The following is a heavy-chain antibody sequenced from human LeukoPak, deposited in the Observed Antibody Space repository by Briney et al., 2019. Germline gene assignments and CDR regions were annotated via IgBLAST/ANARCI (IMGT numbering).Heavy chain of an antibody. CDR1: GFTVSSNY. J-gene: IGHJ2*01. D-gene: IGHD3-10*01. Sequence: PGGSLRLSCAASGFTVSSNYMSWVRQAPGKGLEWVSVIYSGGSTYYADSVKGRFTISRHNSKNTLYLQMNSLRAEDTAVYYCARVRITMVRGVKSYWYFDLWGRGTLVTVSS. CDR2: IYSGGST. V-gene: IGHV3-53*04. CDR3: ARVRITMVRGVKSYWYFDL.